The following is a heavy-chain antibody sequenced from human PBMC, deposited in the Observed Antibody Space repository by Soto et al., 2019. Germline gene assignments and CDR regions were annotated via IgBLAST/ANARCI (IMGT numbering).Heavy chain of an antibody. V-gene: IGHV4-30-4*01. CDR1: GASISGGGSY. CDR3: ARAPSFFDS. D-gene: IGHD3-16*02. CDR2: ISDSGST. J-gene: IGHJ4*02. Sequence: QVQRQESGPGRVKPSQTLSLTCTVSGASISGGGSYWSWIRQPPGKGLEWLGYISDSGSTYYNPSLESRIAMSLDTSKNQFSLKLTSVTAADTAVYYCARAPSFFDSWGQGTLVTVSS.